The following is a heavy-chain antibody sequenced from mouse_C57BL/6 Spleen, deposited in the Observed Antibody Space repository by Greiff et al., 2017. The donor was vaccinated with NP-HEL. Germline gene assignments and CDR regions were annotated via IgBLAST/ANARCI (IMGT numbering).Heavy chain of an antibody. V-gene: IGHV1-69*01. CDR2: IDPSDSYT. CDR3: ARWNYGSSYCAMDY. Sequence: VQLQQSGAELVMPGASVKLSCKASGYTFTSYWMHWVKQRPGQGLEWIGEIDPSDSYTNYNQKFKGKSTLTVDKSSSTAYMQLSSLTSEDSAVYYGARWNYGSSYCAMDYWGQGTSVTVSS. D-gene: IGHD1-1*01. J-gene: IGHJ4*01. CDR1: GYTFTSYW.